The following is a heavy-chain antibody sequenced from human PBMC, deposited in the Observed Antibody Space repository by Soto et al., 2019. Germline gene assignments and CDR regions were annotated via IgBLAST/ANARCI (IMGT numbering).Heavy chain of an antibody. CDR3: ASTSGYSYGYGYYYGMDV. D-gene: IGHD5-18*01. CDR2: ISGSGGST. J-gene: IGHJ6*02. CDR1: GFTFSSYA. V-gene: IGHV3-23*01. Sequence: EVQLLESGGGLVQPGGSLRLSCAASGFTFSSYAMSWVRQAPGKGLEWVSAISGSGGSTYYADSVKGRFTISRDNSKNTLYLQMNSLRAEDTAVYYCASTSGYSYGYGYYYGMDVWGQGTTVTVSS.